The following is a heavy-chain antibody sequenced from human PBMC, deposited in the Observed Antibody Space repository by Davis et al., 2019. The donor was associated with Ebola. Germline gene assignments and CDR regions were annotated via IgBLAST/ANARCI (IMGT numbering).Heavy chain of an antibody. Sequence: GESLKISCAASGFTFSSYAMHWVRQAPGKGLEWVAVISYDGSNKYYADSVKGRFTISRDNSKNTLYLQMNSLRAEDTAVYYCAKDFGRYCSSTSCYISQNYYYYYMDVWGKGTTVTVSS. J-gene: IGHJ6*03. CDR2: ISYDGSNK. D-gene: IGHD2-2*02. CDR3: AKDFGRYCSSTSCYISQNYYYYYMDV. CDR1: GFTFSSYA. V-gene: IGHV3-30-3*01.